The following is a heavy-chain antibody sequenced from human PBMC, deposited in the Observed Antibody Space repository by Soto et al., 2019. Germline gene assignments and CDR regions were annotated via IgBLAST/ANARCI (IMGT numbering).Heavy chain of an antibody. J-gene: IGHJ6*02. CDR1: GFTFSSYI. Sequence: GVSLRLSCAASGFTFSSYIMNWVRQAPGKGLEWVSYISSSSSTIYYADSVKGRFTISRDNAKNSLYLQMNSLRDEDTAVYYCASPHPWNWNHYDDYYYYGMDVWGQGTTVTVSS. CDR3: ASPHPWNWNHYDDYYYYGMDV. D-gene: IGHD1-1*01. V-gene: IGHV3-48*02. CDR2: ISSSSSTI.